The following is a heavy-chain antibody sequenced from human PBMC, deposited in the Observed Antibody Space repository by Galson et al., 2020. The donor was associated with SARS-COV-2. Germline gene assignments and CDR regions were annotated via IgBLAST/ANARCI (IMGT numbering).Heavy chain of an antibody. D-gene: IGHD3-10*01. J-gene: IGHJ5*02. Sequence: GGSLRLSCAASGFTFSSYSMNWVRQAPGKGLEWVSYISSSSSTIYYADSVKGRFTISRDNAKNSLYLQMNSLRDEDTAVYYCARVLARKRGSGNWFDPWGQGTLVTVSS. V-gene: IGHV3-48*02. CDR1: GFTFSSYS. CDR2: ISSSSSTI. CDR3: ARVLARKRGSGNWFDP.